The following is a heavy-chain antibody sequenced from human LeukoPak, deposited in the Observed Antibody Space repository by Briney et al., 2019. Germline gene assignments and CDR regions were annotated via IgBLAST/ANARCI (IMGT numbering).Heavy chain of an antibody. J-gene: IGHJ4*02. CDR2: IYHSGST. CDR1: GGSFSGYY. V-gene: IGHV4-38-2*02. D-gene: IGHD3-10*01. Sequence: SETLSLTCAVYGGSFSGYYWGWIRQPPGKGLEWIGSIYHSGSTYYNPSLKSRVTISVDTSKNQFSLKLSSVTAADTAVYYCARDTRTMVRGVTFDYWGQGTLVTVSS. CDR3: ARDTRTMVRGVTFDY.